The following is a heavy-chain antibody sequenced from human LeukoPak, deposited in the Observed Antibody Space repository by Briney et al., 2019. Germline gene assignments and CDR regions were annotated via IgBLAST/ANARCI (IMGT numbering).Heavy chain of an antibody. J-gene: IGHJ4*02. Sequence: GGSLRLSCAASGFTFSSYGMHWVRQAPGKGLEWVAFIRYDGSNKYYADSVKGRFTISRDNSKNTLYLQMNSLRAEDTAVYYCAKDLGSSPHFDYWGQGTLVTVSS. D-gene: IGHD6-6*01. CDR2: IRYDGSNK. V-gene: IGHV3-30*02. CDR1: GFTFSSYG. CDR3: AKDLGSSPHFDY.